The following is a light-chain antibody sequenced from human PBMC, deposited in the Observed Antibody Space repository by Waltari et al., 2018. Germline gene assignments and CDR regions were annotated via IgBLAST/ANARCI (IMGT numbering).Light chain of an antibody. CDR1: QSVSSY. J-gene: IGKJ1*01. CDR2: AAS. V-gene: IGKV1-39*01. Sequence: DIQMTQSPSSLSASVGDRVTITCRASQSVSSYLNWYQQKPGKAPRLLIYAASSLQSGVPSRFSGSGYGTDFALTISSLQPEDFATYYCQQSSSTPPWTFGQGTKVEIK. CDR3: QQSSSTPPWT.